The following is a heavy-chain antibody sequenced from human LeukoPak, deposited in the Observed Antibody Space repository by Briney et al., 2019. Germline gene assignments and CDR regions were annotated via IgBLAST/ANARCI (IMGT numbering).Heavy chain of an antibody. CDR1: GFTFSSYA. CDR2: ISGSGGST. V-gene: IGHV3-23*01. CDR3: AKDREGTIADYFDY. Sequence: PGGSLRLSCAASGFTFSSYAMSWVRQAPGKGLEWVSSISGSGGSTYYADSVKGRFTISRDNSKNTLYLQMNSLRGEDTAVYYCAKDREGTIADYFDYWGQGTRVTVSS. D-gene: IGHD1-7*01. J-gene: IGHJ4*02.